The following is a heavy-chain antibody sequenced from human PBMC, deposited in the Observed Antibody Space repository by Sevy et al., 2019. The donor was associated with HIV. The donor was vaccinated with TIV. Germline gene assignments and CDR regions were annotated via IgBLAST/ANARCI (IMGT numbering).Heavy chain of an antibody. CDR2: VYHTGST. V-gene: IGHV4-61*01. CDR1: GVSVTSDTYY. Sequence: SETLSLTCAVSGVSVTSDTYYWSWIRQPPGKGLEWIGYVYHTGSTNYSPSFKSRVTISIDTSKNQFSLRLFSVAAAETAMYYCAREQYFFDKSGYFWDYWGQGILVTVSS. J-gene: IGHJ4*02. CDR3: AREQYFFDKSGYFWDY. D-gene: IGHD3-22*01.